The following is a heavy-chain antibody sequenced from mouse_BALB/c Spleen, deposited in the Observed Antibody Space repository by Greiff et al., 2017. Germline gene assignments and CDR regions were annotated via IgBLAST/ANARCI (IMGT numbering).Heavy chain of an antibody. CDR1: GFTFSSFG. V-gene: IGHV5-17*02. J-gene: IGHJ4*01. Sequence: EVQVVESGGGLVQPGGSRKLSCAASGFTFSSFGMHWVRQAPEKGLEWVAYISSGSSTIYYADTVKGRFTISRDNPKNTLFLQMTSLRSEDTAMYYCARRSYKNGNHYYYAMDYWGQGTSVTVSS. CDR3: ARRSYKNGNHYYYAMDY. D-gene: IGHD2-1*01. CDR2: ISSGSSTI.